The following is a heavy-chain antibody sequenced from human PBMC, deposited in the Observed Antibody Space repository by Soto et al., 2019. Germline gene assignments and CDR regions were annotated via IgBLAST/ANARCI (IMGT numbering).Heavy chain of an antibody. D-gene: IGHD2-2*01. Sequence: QVQLVQSGAEVKKPGSSVKVSCKASGGTFSSYAISWVRQAPGQGLDGMGGIIPISGTANYAQKFQGRVTITADESTSTAYMELSRLRSEDTAVYYWARSQGSSTSLEIYFYYYYGMDVWGQGTTVTVSS. CDR3: ARSQGSSTSLEIYFYYYYGMDV. CDR1: GGTFSSYA. V-gene: IGHV1-69*01. J-gene: IGHJ6*02. CDR2: IIPISGTA.